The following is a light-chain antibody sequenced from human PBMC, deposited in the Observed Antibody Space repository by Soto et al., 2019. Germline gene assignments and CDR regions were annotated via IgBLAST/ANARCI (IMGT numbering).Light chain of an antibody. Sequence: QSVLTQPPSASGTPGQRVTISCSGSNSNIGRNTVNWYQQFPGAAPNLLIHSDNQRPSGVPDRFSGSRSGTSASLAISGLQYEDEAYYYCAAWDESPNVPVFGGGTKVTVL. CDR1: NSNIGRNT. J-gene: IGLJ3*02. CDR3: AAWDESPNVPV. CDR2: SDN. V-gene: IGLV1-44*01.